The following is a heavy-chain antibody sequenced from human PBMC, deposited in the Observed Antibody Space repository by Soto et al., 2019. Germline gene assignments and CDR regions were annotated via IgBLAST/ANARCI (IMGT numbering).Heavy chain of an antibody. J-gene: IGHJ5*02. CDR1: GYTFTSYD. Sequence: QVQLVQSGAEVKKPGASVKVSCKASGYTFTSYDINWVRQATGQGLEWMGWMNPNSGNTGYAQKFQGRVTMTRNTSISTAYMELSSLRSEDTAVYFCARERSAAGTGWFDPSGQGTLVTVSS. CDR2: MNPNSGNT. D-gene: IGHD6-13*01. V-gene: IGHV1-8*01. CDR3: ARERSAAGTGWFDP.